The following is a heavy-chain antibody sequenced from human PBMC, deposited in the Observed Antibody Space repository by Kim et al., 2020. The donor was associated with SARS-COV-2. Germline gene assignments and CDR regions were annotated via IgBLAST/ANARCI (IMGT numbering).Heavy chain of an antibody. V-gene: IGHV1-8*01. J-gene: IGHJ4*02. D-gene: IGHD3-10*01. Sequence: ASVKVSCKASGYTFTSYDINWVRQATGQGLEWMGWMNPNSGNTGYAQKFQGRVTMTRNTSISTAYMELSSLRSEDTAVYYCARGRGSWFGELLYKYYFDYWGQGTLVTVSS. CDR2: MNPNSGNT. CDR1: GYTFTSYD. CDR3: ARGRGSWFGELLYKYYFDY.